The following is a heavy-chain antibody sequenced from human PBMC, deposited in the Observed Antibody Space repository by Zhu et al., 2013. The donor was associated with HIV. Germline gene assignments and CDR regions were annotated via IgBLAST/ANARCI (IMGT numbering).Heavy chain of an antibody. D-gene: IGHD6-19*01. CDR3: ARGWVVQLYYYYYYMDV. Sequence: QVQLVQSGAEVKKPGASVKVSCKASGYTFTSYYMHWVRQAPGQGLEWMGIINPSGGSTSYAQKFQGRVTMTRDTSTSTVYMELSSLRSEDTAVYYCARGWVVQLYYYYYYMDVWGKGTTVTVSS. V-gene: IGHV1-46*01. CDR2: INPSGGST. J-gene: IGHJ6*03. CDR1: GYTFTSYY.